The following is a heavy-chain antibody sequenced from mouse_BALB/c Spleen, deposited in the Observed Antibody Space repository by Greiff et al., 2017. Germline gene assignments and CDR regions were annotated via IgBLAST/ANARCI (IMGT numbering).Heavy chain of an antibody. CDR2: ISTYYGDA. V-gene: IGHV1S137*01. CDR3: ARRRDDYGKGTWFAY. Sequence: QVQLKESGAELVRPGVSVKISCKGSGYTFTDYAMHWVKQSHAKSLEWIGVISTYYGDASYNQKFKGKATMTVDKSSSTAYMELARLTSEDSAIYYCARRRDDYGKGTWFAYWGQGTLVTVSA. CDR1: GYTFTDYA. D-gene: IGHD2-4*01. J-gene: IGHJ3*01.